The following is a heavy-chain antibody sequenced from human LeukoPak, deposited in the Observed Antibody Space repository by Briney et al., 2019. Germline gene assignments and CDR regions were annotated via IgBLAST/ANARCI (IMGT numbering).Heavy chain of an antibody. CDR1: GFTFSSYS. CDR3: ARDGSLLWFGELLLTDYYYGMDV. Sequence: GGSLRLSCAASGFTFSSYSMNWVRQAPGKGLEWVSSISSSSSYIYYADSVKGRFTISRDNAKNSLYLQMNSLRAEDAAVYYCARDGSLLWFGELLLTDYYYGMDVWGQGTTVTVSS. CDR2: ISSSSSYI. D-gene: IGHD3-10*01. J-gene: IGHJ6*02. V-gene: IGHV3-21*01.